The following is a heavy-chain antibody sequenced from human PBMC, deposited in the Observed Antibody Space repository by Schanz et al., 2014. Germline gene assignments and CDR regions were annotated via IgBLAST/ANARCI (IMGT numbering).Heavy chain of an antibody. Sequence: VQVVQSGGGLVQPGGSLRLSCAASGFTFSSYGMNWLRQAPGKGLEWVSVIGVDGTTTYYADSVKGRFTISRDNSKNTLYLQMNSLRPEDTAVYYCAKYRGYYRVSGSYRELEYWGQGTLXTVSS. V-gene: IGHV3-23*04. J-gene: IGHJ4*02. CDR1: GFTFSSYG. D-gene: IGHD3-10*01. CDR3: AKYRGYYRVSGSYRELEY. CDR2: IGVDGTTT.